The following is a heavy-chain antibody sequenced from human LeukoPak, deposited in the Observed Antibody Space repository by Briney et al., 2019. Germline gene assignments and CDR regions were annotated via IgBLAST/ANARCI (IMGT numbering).Heavy chain of an antibody. CDR3: AREARPNGYNWFDP. V-gene: IGHV1-69*13. D-gene: IGHD1-1*01. J-gene: IGHJ5*02. CDR2: IIPIFGTA. CDR1: GGTFSSYA. Sequence: SVTVSCKASGGTFSSYAISWVRQAPGQGLEWMGGIIPIFGTANYAQKFQGRVTITADESTSTAYTELSSLRSEDTAVYYCAREARPNGYNWFDPWGQGTLVTVSS.